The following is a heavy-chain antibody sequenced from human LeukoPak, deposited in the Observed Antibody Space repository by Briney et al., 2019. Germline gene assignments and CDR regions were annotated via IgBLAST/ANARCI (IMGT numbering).Heavy chain of an antibody. J-gene: IGHJ4*02. CDR1: GFTFSSYS. CDR3: ANDLGWIQLNLG. CDR2: ISRSSSTL. Sequence: GGSLRLSCAASGFTFSSYSMNWVRQAPGKGLEWVSYISRSSSTLYYADSVRGRFTISRDNAENSLYLQMNSLRAEDTAVYYCANDLGWIQLNLGRGQGTLVTVSS. V-gene: IGHV3-48*01. D-gene: IGHD5-18*01.